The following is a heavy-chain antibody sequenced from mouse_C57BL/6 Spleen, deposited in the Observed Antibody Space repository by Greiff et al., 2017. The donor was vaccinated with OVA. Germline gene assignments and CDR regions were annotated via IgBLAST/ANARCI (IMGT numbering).Heavy chain of an antibody. J-gene: IGHJ1*03. CDR2: IDPSDSYT. CDR1: GYTFTSYW. Sequence: VQLQQPGAELVKPGASVKLSCKASGYTFTSYWMQWVKQRPGQGLEWIGEIDPSDSYTNYNQKFKGKATLTVDTSSSTAYMQLSSLTSEDSADYDCTRSGDDYGGYFGVWGTGTTVTVAT. D-gene: IGHD2-4*01. CDR3: TRSGDDYGGYFGV. V-gene: IGHV1-50*01.